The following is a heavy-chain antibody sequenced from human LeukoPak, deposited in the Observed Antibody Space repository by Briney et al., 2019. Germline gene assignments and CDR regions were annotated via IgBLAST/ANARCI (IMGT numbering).Heavy chain of an antibody. CDR1: GFTVSSNY. CDR3: ARHLYSGSYYHFDY. V-gene: IGHV3-53*01. Sequence: GGSLRLSCAASGFTVSSNYMSWVRQAPGKGLEWVSVIYSGGSTYYADSVKGRFTISRDNSKNTLYLQMNSLRAEDTAVYYCARHLYSGSYYHFDYWGQGNLVTVSS. J-gene: IGHJ4*02. D-gene: IGHD1-26*01. CDR2: IYSGGST.